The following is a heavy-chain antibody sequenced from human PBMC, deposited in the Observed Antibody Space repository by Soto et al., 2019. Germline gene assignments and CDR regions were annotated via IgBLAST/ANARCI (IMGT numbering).Heavy chain of an antibody. D-gene: IGHD1-26*01. CDR1: GGSISSSSYY. J-gene: IGHJ4*02. Sequence: QLQLQESGPGLVKPSETLSLTCTVSGGSISSSSYYWGWIRQPPGKGLEWIGSIYYSGSTYYNPSPESRVTLSVDTSTNQFSLKLSSVTAADTAVYYCARPSGSYLYYFDYWGQGTLVTVSS. V-gene: IGHV4-39*01. CDR2: IYYSGST. CDR3: ARPSGSYLYYFDY.